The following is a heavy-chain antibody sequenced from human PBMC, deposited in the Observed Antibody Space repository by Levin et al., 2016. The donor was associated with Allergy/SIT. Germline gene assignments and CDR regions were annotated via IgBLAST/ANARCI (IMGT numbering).Heavy chain of an antibody. Sequence: GGSLRLSCAASGFTFSDHYMSWIRQAPGKGPEWTSYISGSGNMIFYADSVKGRFTISRDNAKNSLYLQMNSLRADDTAVYYCAREAVTKKPGNLHRLTGTRDPDAYDIWGRGTMVTVSS. CDR2: ISGSGNMI. CDR3: AREAVTKKPGNLHRLTGTRDPDAYDI. V-gene: IGHV3-11*01. CDR1: GFTFSDHY. J-gene: IGHJ3*02. D-gene: IGHD4-17*01.